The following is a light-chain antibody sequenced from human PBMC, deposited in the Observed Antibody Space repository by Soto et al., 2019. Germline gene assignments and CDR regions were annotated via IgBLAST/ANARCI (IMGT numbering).Light chain of an antibody. V-gene: IGKV1-12*01. Sequence: DIQMTQSPSSVSASVGDRVTITCRASQGISNWLAWYQQQPGKAPKLLIYGASSLQSGVPSRFSGGGSGTHFTLIISSLQPEDCATYYFQQTNTFLPLTFGGGTKVEI. CDR2: GAS. CDR1: QGISNW. CDR3: QQTNTFLPLT. J-gene: IGKJ4*01.